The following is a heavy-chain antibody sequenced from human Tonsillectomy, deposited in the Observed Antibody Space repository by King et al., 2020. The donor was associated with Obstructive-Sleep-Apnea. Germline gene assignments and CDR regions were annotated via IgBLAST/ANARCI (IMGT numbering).Heavy chain of an antibody. CDR1: GFTFNNNA. J-gene: IGHJ4*02. Sequence: VQLVESGGGLVQPGGSLRVSCAASGFTFNNNAVSWVRKAPGKGWEWVSSIRDSGDKTYNADSVKGRFSISRDNSKNTPRLQMNSLRADDTALYSCVKDWGSMDGGIDYWGQGTMVTVSS. CDR2: IRDSGDKT. V-gene: IGHV3-23*04. CDR3: VKDWGSMDGGIDY. D-gene: IGHD7-27*01.